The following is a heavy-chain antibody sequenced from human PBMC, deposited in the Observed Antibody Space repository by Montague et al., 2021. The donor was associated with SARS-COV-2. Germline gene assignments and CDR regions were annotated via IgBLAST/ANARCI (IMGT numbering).Heavy chain of an antibody. CDR2: IYDGGAV. Sequence: SETLSLTCTASGGSITGYYWSWLRRSPGKGLEWIAYIYDGGAVNYNPSLGSRVTISTDTSKNQLSLKVNSVTAADTAVYYCVRDHPYGGPRGAYDIWGQGKVVTVSS. CDR3: VRDHPYGGPRGAYDI. D-gene: IGHD4-23*01. J-gene: IGHJ3*02. V-gene: IGHV4-59*01. CDR1: GGSITGYY.